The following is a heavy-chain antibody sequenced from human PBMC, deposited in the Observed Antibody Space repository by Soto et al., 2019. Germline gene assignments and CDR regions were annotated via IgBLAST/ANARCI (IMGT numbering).Heavy chain of an antibody. CDR1: GFTFSSYA. D-gene: IGHD2-15*01. CDR2: ISGSGGST. CDR3: AKVVVAATPWVYYYMDV. Sequence: PGGSLRLSCAASGFTFSSYAMSWVRQAPGKGLEWVSAISGSGGSTYYADSVKGRFTISRDNSKNTLYLQMNSLRAEDTAVYYCAKVVVAATPWVYYYMDVWGKGTTVTVSS. V-gene: IGHV3-23*01. J-gene: IGHJ6*03.